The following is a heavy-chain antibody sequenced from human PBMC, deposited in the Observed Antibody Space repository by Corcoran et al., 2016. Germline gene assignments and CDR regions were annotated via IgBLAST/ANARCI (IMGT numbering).Heavy chain of an antibody. D-gene: IGHD6-13*01. CDR3: VRHVGSSSPFDY. CDR2: ISYSGST. V-gene: IGHV4-39*01. CDR1: GGSISSSSYY. J-gene: IGHJ4*02. Sequence: QLQLQESGPGPVKPSETLSLTCTVSGGSISSSSYYWGWIRQPPGKGLEWIGSISYSGSTYYNPSLQSRVTISVDTSKDQFSRNLRSVTAADTAVYYCVRHVGSSSPFDYWGQGTLVTVSS.